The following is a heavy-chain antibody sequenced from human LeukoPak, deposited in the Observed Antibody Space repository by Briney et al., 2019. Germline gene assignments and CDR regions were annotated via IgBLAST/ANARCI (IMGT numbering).Heavy chain of an antibody. CDR1: GGSISSYY. V-gene: IGHV4-4*07. CDR2: IYTSGST. Sequence: KPSETLTLTCTVSGGSISSYYWRWIRQAPGKGLEWIGRIYTSGSTNYNPSLKSRVTMSVDTSNNQSALKLSSVTAADTAVYYCGRVKSGSSFDYWGQGTLVTVSS. CDR3: GRVKSGSSFDY. J-gene: IGHJ4*02. D-gene: IGHD3-10*01.